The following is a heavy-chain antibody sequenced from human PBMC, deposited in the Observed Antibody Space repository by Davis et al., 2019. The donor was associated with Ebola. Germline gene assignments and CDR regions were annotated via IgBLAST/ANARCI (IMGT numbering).Heavy chain of an antibody. CDR2: IKQDGSEK. CDR3: AKESVVVVAALLY. Sequence: PGGSLRLSCAASGFTFSSYWMSWVRQAPGKGLEWVANIKQDGSEKYYVDSVKGRFTISRDNAKNSLYLQMNSLRTEDTALYYCAKESVVVVAALLYWGQGTLVTVSS. V-gene: IGHV3-7*03. J-gene: IGHJ4*02. CDR1: GFTFSSYW. D-gene: IGHD2-15*01.